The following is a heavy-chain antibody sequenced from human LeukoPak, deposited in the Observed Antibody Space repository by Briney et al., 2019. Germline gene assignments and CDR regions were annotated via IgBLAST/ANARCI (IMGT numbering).Heavy chain of an antibody. V-gene: IGHV3-30*02. J-gene: IGHJ4*02. CDR1: GLTLTTYG. D-gene: IGHD2-15*01. CDR3: AKDLDCSGGTCHKAFDC. CDR2: IGYDGSDK. Sequence: GEYLRLACVASGLTLTTYGMHWIRQAPVKGLKLLAFIGYDGSDKFYGDSVKGRFTTSRDNSKNTLYLQMSRLRVEDTAVYYCAKDLDCSGGTCHKAFDCWGQGTLVTVSS.